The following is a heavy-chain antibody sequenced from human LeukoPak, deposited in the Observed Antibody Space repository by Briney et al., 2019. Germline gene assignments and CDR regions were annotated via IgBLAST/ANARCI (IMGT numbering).Heavy chain of an antibody. CDR2: IYSAGGT. J-gene: IGHJ4*02. CDR3: ARDSSGPAY. V-gene: IGHV3-66*01. D-gene: IGHD3-22*01. Sequence: PGGSLRLSCAASGFTVSNNYMSWVRQAPGKGLEWVSVIYSAGGTYYADSVRGRFTISRDNSKNTLYLQMNSLRVEDTALYYCARDSSGPAYWGQGTLVTVSS. CDR1: GFTVSNNY.